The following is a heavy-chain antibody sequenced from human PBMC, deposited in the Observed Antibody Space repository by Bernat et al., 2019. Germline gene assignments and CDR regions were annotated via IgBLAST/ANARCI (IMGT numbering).Heavy chain of an antibody. J-gene: IGHJ6*03. V-gene: IGHV4-59*08. D-gene: IGHD6-19*01. CDR2: IYYSGST. CDR3: ARQPNLYTSGWDYYYYYMDV. Sequence: QVQLQESGPGLVKPSETLSLTCTVSGASISSSYWSWIRQPPGKGLEWIGYIYYSGSTNYNPSLKSRVTISVDTSKNQFSLKLSSVTAADTAVYYCARQPNLYTSGWDYYYYYMDVWGKGTTVTVSS. CDR1: GASISSSY.